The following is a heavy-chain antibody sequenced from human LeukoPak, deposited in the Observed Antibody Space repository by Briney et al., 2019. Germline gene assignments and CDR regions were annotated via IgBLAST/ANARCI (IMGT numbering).Heavy chain of an antibody. J-gene: IGHJ4*02. CDR1: GFTFSSYS. CDR2: ISSSSSYI. CDR3: ARAGYYMLSWANFDY. Sequence: GGSLRLSCAASGFTFSSYSMNWVRQAPGKGLEWVSSISSSSSYIYYADSVKGRFTISRDNAKNSLYLQMNSLRAEDTAVYYCARAGYYMLSWANFDYWGRGTLATVSS. V-gene: IGHV3-21*01. D-gene: IGHD3-9*01.